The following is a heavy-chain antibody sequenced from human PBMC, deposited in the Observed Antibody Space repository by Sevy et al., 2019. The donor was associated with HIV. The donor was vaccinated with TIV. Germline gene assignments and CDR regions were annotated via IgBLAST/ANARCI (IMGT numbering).Heavy chain of an antibody. Sequence: GGSLRLSCAASGFTFSSYGMHWVRQAPGKGLEWVAFIRYDGSNKYYADSVKGRFTISRDNSKNTLYLQMNSLRAEDTDVYYCAKDDGFWSGYSSPYYYYGMDVWGQGTTVTVSS. CDR2: IRYDGSNK. V-gene: IGHV3-30*02. J-gene: IGHJ6*02. D-gene: IGHD3-3*01. CDR3: AKDDGFWSGYSSPYYYYGMDV. CDR1: GFTFSSYG.